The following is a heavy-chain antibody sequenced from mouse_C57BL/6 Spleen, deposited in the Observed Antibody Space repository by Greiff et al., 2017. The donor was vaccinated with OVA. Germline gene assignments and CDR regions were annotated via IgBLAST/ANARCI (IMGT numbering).Heavy chain of an antibody. CDR3: ARDDYGSFDY. D-gene: IGHD1-1*01. CDR2: IYPGDGDT. CDR1: GYAFRSSW. Sequence: QVQLQQSGPELVKPGASVKISCKASGYAFRSSWLNWVKQRPGKGLEWIGRIYPGDGDTNYNGKFKGKATLTADKSSSTAYMQLSSLTSEDSAVYFCARDDYGSFDYWGQGTTLTVSS. J-gene: IGHJ2*01. V-gene: IGHV1-82*01.